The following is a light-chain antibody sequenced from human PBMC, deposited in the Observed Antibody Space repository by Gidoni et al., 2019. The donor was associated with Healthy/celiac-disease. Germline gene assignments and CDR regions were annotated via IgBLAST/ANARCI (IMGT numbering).Light chain of an antibody. CDR3: QQSYSLLT. CDR2: AAS. J-gene: IGKJ4*01. Sequence: DIQMTQSPSSLSASVGDRVTITCRASQSISNYLNWYQQKPGKDPKLLIYAASSLQSGVPSRFMGSGSGTDFTLTISSLQPADFATYYCQQSYSLLTFXGXTKVEIK. CDR1: QSISNY. V-gene: IGKV1-39*01.